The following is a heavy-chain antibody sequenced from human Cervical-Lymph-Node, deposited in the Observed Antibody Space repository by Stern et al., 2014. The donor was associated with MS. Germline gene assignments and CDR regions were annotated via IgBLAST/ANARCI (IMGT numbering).Heavy chain of an antibody. CDR2: IISVIGIT. CDR1: GGTFSGYT. Sequence: VQLLESGAEVKKPGSSVRVSCKASGGTFSGYTISWVRQAPGQGLEWMGRIISVIGITNYAQKFQGRVTITAEKSTNTAYMELTSLTSEDTAVYYCASQSEAGTGDWGQGTLVIVSS. CDR3: ASQSEAGTGD. D-gene: IGHD1-1*01. J-gene: IGHJ4*02. V-gene: IGHV1-69*09.